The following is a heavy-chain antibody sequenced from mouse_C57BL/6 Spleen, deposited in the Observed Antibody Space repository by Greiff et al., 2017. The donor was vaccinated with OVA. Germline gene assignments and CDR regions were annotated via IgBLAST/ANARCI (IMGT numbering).Heavy chain of an antibody. CDR2: IYPGDGDT. CDR3: ARGYYDYDERYFDV. Sequence: QVQLQQSGAELVKPGASVKISCKASGYAFSSYWMNWVKQRPGKGLEWIGQIYPGDGDTNYNGKFKGKATLTADKSSSTAYMQLSSLTSEDSAVYFCARGYYDYDERYFDVWGTGTTVTVSS. D-gene: IGHD2-4*01. V-gene: IGHV1-80*01. J-gene: IGHJ1*03. CDR1: GYAFSSYW.